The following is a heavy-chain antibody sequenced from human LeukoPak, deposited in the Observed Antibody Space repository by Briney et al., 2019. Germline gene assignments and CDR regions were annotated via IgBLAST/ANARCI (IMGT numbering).Heavy chain of an antibody. CDR3: AKDHVKAGPLDY. D-gene: IGHD6-13*01. CDR2: ITGTSGRT. CDR1: GLIFSNFA. J-gene: IGHJ4*02. Sequence: GGSLRLSCEVSGLIFSNFAMAWVRQAPGKGLEWVSLITGTSGRTYYAASVKGRFTISRDNSKNTVYLQMNSLRAEDTALYYCAKDHVKAGPLDYWGQGTPVTVPS. V-gene: IGHV3-23*01.